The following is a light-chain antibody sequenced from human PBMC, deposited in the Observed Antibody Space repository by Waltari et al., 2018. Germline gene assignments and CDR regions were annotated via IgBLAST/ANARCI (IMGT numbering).Light chain of an antibody. CDR1: SSDVGSLNL. V-gene: IGLV2-23*02. Sequence: QSALTQPASVSGSPGPSITISCTGTSSDVGSLNLVSCYQRHPGKAPNPTIYEVSKRPSGVSNRFSGSKSGNTASLTISGLQAEDEADYYCCSYAGSSTRVVFGGGTKLTVL. CDR3: CSYAGSSTRVV. J-gene: IGLJ2*01. CDR2: EVS.